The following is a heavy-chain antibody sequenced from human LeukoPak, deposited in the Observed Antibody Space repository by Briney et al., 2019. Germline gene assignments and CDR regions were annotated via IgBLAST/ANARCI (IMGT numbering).Heavy chain of an antibody. D-gene: IGHD3-3*01. CDR1: GYTFTSYD. CDR2: MNPNCCNT. CDR3: ARGTFDYEFWSGYPRREGYYMDV. Sequence: ASVAVSCKSSGYTFTSYDKNWLRQPTAQGLEGMGFMNPNCCNTGYAHKFHGRVTITRNTSISTAYMELSSLRSEDTAVYYCARGTFDYEFWSGYPRREGYYMDVWGKGTTVTVSS. V-gene: IGHV1-8*03. J-gene: IGHJ6*03.